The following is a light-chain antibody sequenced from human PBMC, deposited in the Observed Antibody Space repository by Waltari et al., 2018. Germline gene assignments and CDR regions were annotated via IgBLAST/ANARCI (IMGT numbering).Light chain of an antibody. CDR2: KNN. V-gene: IGLV1-47*01. J-gene: IGLJ2*01. CDR1: NSNIGENF. CDR3: AAWDDTLTGPI. Sequence: QSLLTQPPSASGTPGQTITISCSGSNSNIGENFVYWYHQFPGSAPRLLIYKNNQRPSGVPDRFSGSKSGTSASVAISGLRSEDEADYFCAAWDDTLTGPIFGGGTTVTVL.